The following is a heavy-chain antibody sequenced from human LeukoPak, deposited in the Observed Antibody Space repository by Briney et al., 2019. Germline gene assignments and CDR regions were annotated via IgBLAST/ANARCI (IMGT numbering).Heavy chain of an antibody. CDR3: ARDSHYYYYMDV. Sequence: GGSLRLSCAASGFTLSSYGMHWVRQAPGKGLEWVAVIWYDGSNKYYADSVKGRFTISRDNSKNTLYLQMNSLRAEDTAVYYCARDSHYYYYMDVWGKGTTVTVSS. CDR2: IWYDGSNK. J-gene: IGHJ6*03. V-gene: IGHV3-33*01. CDR1: GFTLSSYG.